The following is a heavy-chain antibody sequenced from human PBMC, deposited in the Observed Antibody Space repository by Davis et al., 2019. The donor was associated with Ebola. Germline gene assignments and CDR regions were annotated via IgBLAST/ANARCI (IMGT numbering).Heavy chain of an antibody. D-gene: IGHD3-22*01. J-gene: IGHJ3*02. Sequence: SVKVSCKASGGTFSSYAISWVRQAPGQGLEWMGGIIPIFGTANYAQKFQGRVTITADESTSTAYMELSSLRSDDTAVYYCARVDTMIRSAFDIWGQGTMVTVSS. CDR3: ARVDTMIRSAFDI. CDR2: IIPIFGTA. CDR1: GGTFSSYA. V-gene: IGHV1-69*13.